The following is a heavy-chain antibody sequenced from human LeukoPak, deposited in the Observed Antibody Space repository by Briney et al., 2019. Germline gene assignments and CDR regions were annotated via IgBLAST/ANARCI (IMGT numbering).Heavy chain of an antibody. CDR2: VYYIGST. Sequence: SETLSPTCTVSGDSISRSSDYWGWIRQPPGKGPEWLGSVYYIGSTFYNPSLKSRLTISIDTSKNQFSLKLRSVTAADTAVYYCAREDAEQMDNSFDIWGQGTMVTVSS. CDR1: GDSISRSSDY. D-gene: IGHD5-24*01. CDR3: AREDAEQMDNSFDI. J-gene: IGHJ3*02. V-gene: IGHV4-39*07.